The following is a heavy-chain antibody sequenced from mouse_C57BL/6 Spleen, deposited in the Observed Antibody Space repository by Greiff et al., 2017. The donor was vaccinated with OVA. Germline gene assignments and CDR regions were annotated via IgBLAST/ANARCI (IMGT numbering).Heavy chain of an antibody. CDR1: GFTFSSYT. D-gene: IGHD1-1*01. CDR3: ARPYYYGR. CDR2: ISGGGGNT. V-gene: IGHV5-9*01. J-gene: IGHJ4*01. Sequence: EVKVVESWGGLVKPGGTLKLSCAASGFTFSSYTMSWVRQTPEKRLEWVATISGGGGNTYYPDSVKGRFTISRDNAKNTLYLQMSSLRSEDTALYYCARPYYYGRWGQGTSVTVSS.